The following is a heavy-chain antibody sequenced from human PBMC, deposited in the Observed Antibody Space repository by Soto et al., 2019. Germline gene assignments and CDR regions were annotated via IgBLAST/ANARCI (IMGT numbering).Heavy chain of an antibody. CDR3: ARRLGTMVRGLINYYYGMDV. D-gene: IGHD3-10*01. V-gene: IGHV3-11*06. CDR1: GFTSSDYY. J-gene: IGHJ6*02. CDR2: ISSSTSHT. Sequence: PGGSLRLSCAVSGFTSSDYYMTWIRQAPGKGLEWVSYISSSTSHTYYPGSVKGRFTISRENAKNSLYLQMNSLRAGDTAVYYCARRLGTMVRGLINYYYGMDVWGQGTTVTVSS.